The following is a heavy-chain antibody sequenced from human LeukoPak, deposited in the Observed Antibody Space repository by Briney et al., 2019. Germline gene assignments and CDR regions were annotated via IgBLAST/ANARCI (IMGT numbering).Heavy chain of an antibody. V-gene: IGHV4-61*02. Sequence: SQTLSLTCTVSGGSISSGSYYWSWIRQPAGKGLEWIGRIYSSGSTNYNPSLKSRVTISLDTSKNQFPLKLSSVTAADTAVYYCARGLSKASSSGYFGYWGQGTLVTVSS. CDR3: ARGLSKASSSGYFGY. J-gene: IGHJ4*02. CDR1: GGSISSGSYY. CDR2: IYSSGST. D-gene: IGHD3-22*01.